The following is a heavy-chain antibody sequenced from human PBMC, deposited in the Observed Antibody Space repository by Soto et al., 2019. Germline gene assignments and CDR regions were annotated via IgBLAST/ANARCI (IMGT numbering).Heavy chain of an antibody. D-gene: IGHD5-18*01. Sequence: QVQLVASGGGVVQPGRSLRLSCAASGFTFSSYGLHWVRPAPGKGLEWVAVRWYDGSNKYYADSVKGRFTSSRDNSKNTRYLQMNSLRAEDTAVYYCARGGRGYSYGPRGYWGQGTLVTVAS. V-gene: IGHV3-33*01. CDR1: GFTFSSYG. CDR3: ARGGRGYSYGPRGY. J-gene: IGHJ4*02. CDR2: RWYDGSNK.